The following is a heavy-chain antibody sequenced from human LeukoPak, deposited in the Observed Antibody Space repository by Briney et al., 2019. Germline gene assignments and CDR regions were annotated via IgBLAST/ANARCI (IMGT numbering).Heavy chain of an antibody. Sequence: GGSLRLSCTVSGFTVSRNSMSWVRQPAGRGLGWVSFIYSYNTHSPNSGKGRITIARDNSKHTMYLQMHSLRAEDTAVYYCARDRLRCGPYYYYVDVWGRGTPVTVPS. V-gene: IGHV3-53*01. D-gene: IGHD4-17*01. J-gene: IGHJ2*01. CDR3: ARDRLRCGPYYYYVDV. CDR2: IYSYNT. CDR1: GFTVSRNS.